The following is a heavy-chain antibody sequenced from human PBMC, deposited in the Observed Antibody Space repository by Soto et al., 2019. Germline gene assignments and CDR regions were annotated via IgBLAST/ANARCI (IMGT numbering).Heavy chain of an antibody. D-gene: IGHD3-10*01. J-gene: IGHJ4*02. CDR2: MNPNSGNT. V-gene: IGHV1-8*01. CDR3: ARVGGSGSSPGFDY. CDR1: GYTFTSYN. Sequence: ASVKFSCKASGYTFTSYNINCVRQATAQGLEWMGWMNPNSGNTGYAQKFQGRVTMTRNTSISTAYMELSSLRSEDTAVYYCARVGGSGSSPGFDYWGQGTLVNVSS.